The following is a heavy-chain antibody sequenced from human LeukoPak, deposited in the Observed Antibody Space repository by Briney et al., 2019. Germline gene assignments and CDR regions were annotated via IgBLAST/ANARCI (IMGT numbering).Heavy chain of an antibody. D-gene: IGHD4-23*01. J-gene: IGHJ4*02. CDR3: ARDSYGGNWSLGY. CDR1: GFTFTGYY. V-gene: IGHV1-2*02. CDR2: VNPNSGGT. Sequence: GASMNLSCKASGFTFTGYYIHWVRQAPGQGLEWMGWVNPNSGGTKYAQMFQGRVTMTRDTSINTAYMEMSGLRSDDTAVYYCARDSYGGNWSLGYWGQGTLVTVSS.